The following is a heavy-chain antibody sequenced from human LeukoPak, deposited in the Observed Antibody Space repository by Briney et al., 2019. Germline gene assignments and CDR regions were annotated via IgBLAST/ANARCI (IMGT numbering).Heavy chain of an antibody. CDR2: MNPNSGNT. Sequence: ASVKVSCKASRYTFTSYDINWVRQATGQGLEWMGWMNPNSGNTGYAQKFQGRVTMTRNTSISTAYMELSSLRSEDTAVYYCARVLAADDGLYNWFDPWGQGTLVTVSS. J-gene: IGHJ5*02. CDR3: ARVLAADDGLYNWFDP. V-gene: IGHV1-8*01. D-gene: IGHD6-13*01. CDR1: RYTFTSYD.